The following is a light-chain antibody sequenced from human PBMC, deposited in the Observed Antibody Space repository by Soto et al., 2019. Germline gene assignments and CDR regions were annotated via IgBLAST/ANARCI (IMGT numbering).Light chain of an antibody. V-gene: IGKV3-20*01. Sequence: EIVLTQSPGTLSLSPGERATLSCRASQSGSSSYLAWYQQKPGQAPRLLIYGASSRATGIPDRFSGSGSGTDFTLTTSRLEPEDFSVYYCQQYGSSPVTFGPGTKVDIK. CDR1: QSGSSSY. CDR2: GAS. J-gene: IGKJ3*01. CDR3: QQYGSSPVT.